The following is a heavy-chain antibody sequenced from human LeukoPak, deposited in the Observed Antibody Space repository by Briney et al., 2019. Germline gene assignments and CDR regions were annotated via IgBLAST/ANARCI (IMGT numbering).Heavy chain of an antibody. V-gene: IGHV4-59*02. CDR2: IDYSGYT. CDR1: GASVSSYY. CDR3: ARGGYYGSGNDFRFDP. J-gene: IGHJ5*02. D-gene: IGHD3-10*01. Sequence: SQTLSLTWTVSGASVSSYYWSWIRQPPGKGLEWVGYIDYSGYTNYYPSLKSQVTISVATYKTQFSLKLTSVTAADTAVYFCARGGYYGSGNDFRFDPWGQGTLVTVSS.